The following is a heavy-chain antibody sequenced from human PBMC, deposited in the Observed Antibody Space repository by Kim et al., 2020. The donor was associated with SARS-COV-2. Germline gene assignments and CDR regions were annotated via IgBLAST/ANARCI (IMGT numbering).Heavy chain of an antibody. J-gene: IGHJ4*02. Sequence: ASVKVSCKASGYTFSNNGMDWVRQAPGQRLEWIGWIIIADGNTDYSEKFYCQLPITSDTSASASYLELRSLTSEDSAVYYCARSGPFFGSGVPFVFWGQG. CDR1: GYTFSNNG. CDR2: IIIADGNT. V-gene: IGHV1-3*04. D-gene: IGHD3-10*01. CDR3: ARSGPFFGSGVPFVF.